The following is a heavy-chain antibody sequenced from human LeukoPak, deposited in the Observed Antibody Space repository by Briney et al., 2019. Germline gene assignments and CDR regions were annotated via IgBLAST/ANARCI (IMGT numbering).Heavy chain of an antibody. CDR3: ARPLTAGAQAAADV. J-gene: IGHJ6*04. D-gene: IGHD1-26*01. CDR1: GGSFSGYY. V-gene: IGHV4-34*01. Sequence: SETLSLTCAVYGGSFSGYYWSWIRQPPGKGLEWIGEINHSGNTNYNPSLKSRVTISVDTSKNQFSLKLSSVTAADTAVYYCARPLTAGAQAAADVWGKGTTVTVSS. CDR2: INHSGNT.